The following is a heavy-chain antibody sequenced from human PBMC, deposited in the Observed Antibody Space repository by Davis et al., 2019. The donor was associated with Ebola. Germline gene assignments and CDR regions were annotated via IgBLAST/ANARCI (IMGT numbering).Heavy chain of an antibody. V-gene: IGHV3-53*01. CDR1: GFTVSSNY. CDR2: IYSGGST. D-gene: IGHD3-10*01. J-gene: IGHJ6*04. Sequence: GGSLSLSCAASGFTVSSNYMSWVRQAPGKGLEWVSVIYSGGSTYYADSVKGRFTISRDNSKNTLYLQMNSLRAEDTAVYYCAITMVRGGGEKDVWGKGTTVTVSS. CDR3: AITMVRGGGEKDV.